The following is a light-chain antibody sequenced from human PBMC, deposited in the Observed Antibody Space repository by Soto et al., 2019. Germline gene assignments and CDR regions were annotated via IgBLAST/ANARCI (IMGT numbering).Light chain of an antibody. CDR2: EGS. V-gene: IGLV2-23*01. CDR1: SGDVGNYDL. J-gene: IGLJ1*01. CDR3: CSYAGSSTYV. Sequence: QSALTQPASVSGSPGQSITISCTGASGDVGNYDLVSWYQQLPGKAPKFILYEGSKRPSGVSNRFSGSKSGNTASLTISGLQAEDEADYYCCSYAGSSTYVFGTGTKVTVL.